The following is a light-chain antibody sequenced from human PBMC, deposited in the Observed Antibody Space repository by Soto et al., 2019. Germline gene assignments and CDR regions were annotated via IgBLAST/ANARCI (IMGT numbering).Light chain of an antibody. CDR3: PQRSNWLFT. Sequence: EIVLTQSPATLSLSPGERATLSCRASQSVNSNYLAWYQQKPGQAPRLLIYDASSRATGIPARFSGSGSGTDFTLTISSLEPEDFAVYYCPQRSNWLFTFGPGTKVDIK. J-gene: IGKJ3*01. CDR2: DAS. V-gene: IGKV3-11*01. CDR1: QSVNSNY.